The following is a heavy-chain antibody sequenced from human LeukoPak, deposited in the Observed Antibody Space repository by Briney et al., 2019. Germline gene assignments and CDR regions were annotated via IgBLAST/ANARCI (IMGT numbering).Heavy chain of an antibody. CDR1: GFTFSNYA. D-gene: IGHD3-9*01. CDR2: ITGSGGNT. V-gene: IGHV3-23*01. Sequence: GGSLGLSCAASGFTFSNYAMSWVRQAPGKGLEWVSAITGSGGNTYYADSVKGRFTISRDNSKNTVFLQMNSLRAEDSAVYYCAKWGDYDVLTGYYVSDYWGQGTLVTVSS. J-gene: IGHJ4*02. CDR3: AKWGDYDVLTGYYVSDY.